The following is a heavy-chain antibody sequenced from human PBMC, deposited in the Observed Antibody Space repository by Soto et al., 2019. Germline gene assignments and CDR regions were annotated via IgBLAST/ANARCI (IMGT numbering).Heavy chain of an antibody. CDR1: GGTFSSYA. V-gene: IGHV1-69*13. CDR3: AREIRRGNLSWFDP. J-gene: IGHJ5*02. CDR2: IIPIFGTA. D-gene: IGHD3-16*01. Sequence: GDSVKVSCKASGGTFSSYAISWVRQAPGQGLEWMGGIIPIFGTANYAQKFQGRVTITADESTSTAYMELSSLRSEDTAVYYCAREIRRGNLSWFDPWGQGTLVTLSS.